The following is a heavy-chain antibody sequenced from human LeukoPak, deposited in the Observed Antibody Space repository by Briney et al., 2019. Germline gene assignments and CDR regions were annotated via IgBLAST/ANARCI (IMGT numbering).Heavy chain of an antibody. J-gene: IGHJ4*02. CDR1: GFTFSSYG. V-gene: IGHV3-30*18. D-gene: IGHD1-14*01. CDR2: ISYDGSNK. CDR3: AKGPPSDAGSVDY. Sequence: PGGSLRLSCAASGFTFSSYGMHWVRQAPGKGLEWVAVISYDGSNKYYADSVKGRFTISRDNSKNSLYLQMNSLRTEDTALYYCAKGPPSDAGSVDYWGQGTLVTVSS.